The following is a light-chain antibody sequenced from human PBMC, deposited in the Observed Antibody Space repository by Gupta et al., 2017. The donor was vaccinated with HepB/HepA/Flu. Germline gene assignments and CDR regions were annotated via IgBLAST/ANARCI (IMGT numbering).Light chain of an antibody. CDR1: SRDVGSYNF. CDR3: SSYAAITNEV. J-gene: IGLJ1*01. V-gene: IGLV2-8*01. Sequence: QSALTQPPSASGSPGQSVTISCTGTSRDVGSYNFVSWYQQHPHKAPKLILYDVNKRPSGVPDRFSGSKSGNTASLTVSGLQAEDEAEYYCSSYAAITNEVFGTGTCVTVI. CDR2: DVN.